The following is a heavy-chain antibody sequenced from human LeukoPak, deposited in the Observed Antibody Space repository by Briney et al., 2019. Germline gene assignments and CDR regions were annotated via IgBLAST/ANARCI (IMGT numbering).Heavy chain of an antibody. V-gene: IGHV1-18*01. CDR1: GYTITSYG. CDR2: ISASSGNT. D-gene: IGHD1-26*01. J-gene: IGHJ6*02. Sequence: ASVKVSCKTSGYTITSYGITWVRQAPGQGLEWMGWISASSGNTNYAQKFQGRVTMTTDTSTSTAYMELRSLRSDDTDVYYCARVGIVGATAFYYYGMDVWGQGTTVTVSS. CDR3: ARVGIVGATAFYYYGMDV.